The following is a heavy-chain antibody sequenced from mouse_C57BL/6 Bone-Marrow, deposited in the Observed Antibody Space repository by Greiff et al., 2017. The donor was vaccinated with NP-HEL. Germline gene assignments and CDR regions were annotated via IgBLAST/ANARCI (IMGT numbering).Heavy chain of an antibody. Sequence: VKLQESGPGLVQPSQSLSITCTVSGFSLTSYGVHWVRQSPGKGLEWLGVIWSGGSTDYNAAFISRLSISKDNSKSQVFFKMNSLQADDTAIYYCASFYGNSYYAMDYWGQGTSVTVSS. CDR2: IWSGGST. V-gene: IGHV2-2*01. CDR3: ASFYGNSYYAMDY. CDR1: GFSLTSYG. D-gene: IGHD2-1*01. J-gene: IGHJ4*01.